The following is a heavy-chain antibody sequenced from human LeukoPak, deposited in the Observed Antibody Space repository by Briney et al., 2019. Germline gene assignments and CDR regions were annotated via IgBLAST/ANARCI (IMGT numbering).Heavy chain of an antibody. V-gene: IGHV4-34*01. CDR3: ARGFPPGSGSRGSHAFDV. D-gene: IGHD6-19*01. Sequence: SETLSLTCAVSEMSFSAYYWNWIRQSPGKGLEWIGEINYGGSTKYTPSLEGRGTILIDTSKNQFSLKLTSVTAADMAVYYCARGFPPGSGSRGSHAFDVWGQGTMVTVPS. CDR1: EMSFSAYY. CDR2: INYGGST. J-gene: IGHJ3*01.